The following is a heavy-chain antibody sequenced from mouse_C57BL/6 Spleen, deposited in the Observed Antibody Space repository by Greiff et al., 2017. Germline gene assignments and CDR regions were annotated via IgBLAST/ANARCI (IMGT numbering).Heavy chain of an antibody. D-gene: IGHD1-1*01. CDR2: ISYDGSN. V-gene: IGHV3-6*01. CDR1: GYSITSGYY. J-gene: IGHJ2*01. Sequence: EVKLQESGPGLVKPSQSLSLTCSVTGYSITSGYYWNWIRQFPGNKLEWMGYISYDGSNNYNPSLKNRISITRDTSKNQFFLKLNSVTTEDTATYYCARGGNYGGYYFDYWGQGTTLTVSS. CDR3: ARGGNYGGYYFDY.